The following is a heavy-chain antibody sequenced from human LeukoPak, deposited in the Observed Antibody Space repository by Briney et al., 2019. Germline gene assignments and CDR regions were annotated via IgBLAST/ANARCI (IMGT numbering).Heavy chain of an antibody. CDR2: IKQDGSEK. J-gene: IGHJ4*02. CDR3: ARDRIKIAARGDY. V-gene: IGHV3-7*01. Sequence: PGGSLRLSCAASGFNFSSYWMSWVRPAPGKGLEWVANIKQDGSEKYYVDSVKGRFTISRDNAKNSLYLQMNSLRAEDTAVYYCARDRIKIAARGDYWGQGTLVTVSS. CDR1: GFNFSSYW. D-gene: IGHD6-6*01.